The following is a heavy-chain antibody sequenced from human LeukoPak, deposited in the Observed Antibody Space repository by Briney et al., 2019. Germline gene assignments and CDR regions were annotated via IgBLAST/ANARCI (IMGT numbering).Heavy chain of an antibody. CDR1: GFTFSSSS. V-gene: IGHV3-23*01. CDR2: ISGSGGST. D-gene: IGHD6-19*01. J-gene: IGHJ4*02. CDR3: ARDFETVAGTRYFDY. Sequence: PGGSLRLSCAASGFTFSSSSMSWVRQAPGKGLEWVSVISGSGGSTDYADSVKGRFTISRDNSKNTLYLQMNSLRAEDTAVYYCARDFETVAGTRYFDYWGQGTLVTVSS.